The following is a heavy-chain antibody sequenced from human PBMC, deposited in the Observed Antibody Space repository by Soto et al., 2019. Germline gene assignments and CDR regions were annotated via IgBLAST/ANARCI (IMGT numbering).Heavy chain of an antibody. CDR2: IYYSGST. V-gene: IGHV4-59*01. CDR3: AREDCSSTSCYGNWFDL. CDR1: GGSISSYY. Sequence: SETLSLTCTVSGGSISSYYWSWIRQPPGKGLEWIGYIYYSGSTNYNPSLKGRVNISVDTSKSQFSLKLSSVTAADTAVYYCAREDCSSTSCYGNWFDLWGQGTLVTVSS. J-gene: IGHJ5*02. D-gene: IGHD2-2*01.